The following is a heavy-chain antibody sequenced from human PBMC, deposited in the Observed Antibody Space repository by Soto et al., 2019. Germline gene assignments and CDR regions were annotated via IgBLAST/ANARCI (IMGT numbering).Heavy chain of an antibody. CDR2: IIPIFGTA. J-gene: IGHJ6*02. Sequence: SVKVSCKASGGTFSSYAISWVRQAPGQGLEWMGGIIPIFGTANYAQKFQGRVTITADESTSTAYMELSSLRSEDTAVYYCARGEQQLVRRPYYGMDVWGQGTTVTVS. V-gene: IGHV1-69*13. D-gene: IGHD6-13*01. CDR1: GGTFSSYA. CDR3: ARGEQQLVRRPYYGMDV.